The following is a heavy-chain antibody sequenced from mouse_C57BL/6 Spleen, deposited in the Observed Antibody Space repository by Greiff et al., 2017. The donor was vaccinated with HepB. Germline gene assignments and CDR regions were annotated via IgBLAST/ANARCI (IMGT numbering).Heavy chain of an antibody. CDR2: IDPSDSYT. CDR1: GYTFTSYW. CDR3: ARWDRDYAMDY. V-gene: IGHV1-69*01. J-gene: IGHJ4*01. Sequence: QVQLQQPGAELVMPGASVKLSCKASGYTFTSYWMHWVKQRPGQGLEWIGEIDPSDSYTNYNQKFKGQSTLTVDKSSSTAYMQLSSLTSEDSAVYYCARWDRDYAMDYWGQGTSVTVSS. D-gene: IGHD2-14*01.